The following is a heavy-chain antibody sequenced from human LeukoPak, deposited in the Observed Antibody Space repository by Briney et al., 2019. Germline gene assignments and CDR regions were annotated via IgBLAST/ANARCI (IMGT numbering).Heavy chain of an antibody. D-gene: IGHD5-24*01. CDR2: IIPILGIA. V-gene: IGHV1-69*04. J-gene: IGHJ6*02. CDR1: GGTFSSYA. CDR3: ASTMATSYYGMDV. Sequence: SVKVSCKASGGTFSSYAISWVRQAPGQGLEWMGRIIPILGIANYAQKFQGRVTITADKSTSTAYMELSSLRSEDTAVFYCASTMATSYYGMDVWGQGTTVTVSS.